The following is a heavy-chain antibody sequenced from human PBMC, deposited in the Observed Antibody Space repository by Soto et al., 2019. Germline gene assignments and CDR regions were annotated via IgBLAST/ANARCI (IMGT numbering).Heavy chain of an antibody. Sequence: SETLSLTCTVSGGSISSYYWSWIRQPPGKGLEWIGYIYYSGSTNYNPSLKSRVTISVDTSKNQFSLKLSSVTAADTAVYYCARAPYYYDSRVNWFDPWGQGTLVTVSS. V-gene: IGHV4-59*08. D-gene: IGHD3-22*01. CDR1: GGSISSYY. CDR3: ARAPYYYDSRVNWFDP. J-gene: IGHJ5*02. CDR2: IYYSGST.